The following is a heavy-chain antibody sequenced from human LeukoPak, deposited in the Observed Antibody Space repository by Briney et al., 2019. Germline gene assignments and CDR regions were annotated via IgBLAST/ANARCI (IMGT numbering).Heavy chain of an antibody. J-gene: IGHJ4*02. D-gene: IGHD3-10*01. V-gene: IGHV4-34*01. CDR1: GGSFSGYY. Sequence: SETLSLTCAVYGGSFSGYYWSWIRQPPGKGLEWIGEIYHSGSTNYNPSLKSRVTISVDTSNNQFSLKLSSVSAAATAVYCCARSHYYGSGRYYYFDYWGQGTLVTVSS. CDR3: ARSHYYGSGRYYYFDY. CDR2: IYHSGST.